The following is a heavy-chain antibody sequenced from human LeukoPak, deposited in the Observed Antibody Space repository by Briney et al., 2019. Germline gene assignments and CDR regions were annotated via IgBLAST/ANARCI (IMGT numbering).Heavy chain of an antibody. Sequence: SGTLSLTCTVSGGSTSSSSHYWAWIRQSPGTGLEWIGSIYYSGSTYYNPSLKSRATISVDTSKNQISLKVSSVTAADSALYFCARQRTSGSASNLRVAQIDSWGQGTLVTVSS. J-gene: IGHJ4*02. CDR2: IYYSGST. CDR3: ARQRTSGSASNLRVAQIDS. V-gene: IGHV4-39*01. D-gene: IGHD3-3*01. CDR1: GGSTSSSSHY.